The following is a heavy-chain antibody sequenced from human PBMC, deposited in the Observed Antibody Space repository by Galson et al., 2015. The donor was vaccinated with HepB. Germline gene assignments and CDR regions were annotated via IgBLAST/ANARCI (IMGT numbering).Heavy chain of an antibody. J-gene: IGHJ6*03. CDR3: VRDAKMDTGIDYMDV. CDR2: IWYDGNSN. CDR1: GFTFTNYG. V-gene: IGHV3-33*01. Sequence: SLRLSCAASGFTFTNYGIHWVRQAPGKGLEWVAVIWYDGNSNQSAASVKGRFTISRDNSRNTVYLQMNPLRVEDTAVYYCVRDAKMDTGIDYMDVWGKGTTVTVSS. D-gene: IGHD5-18*01.